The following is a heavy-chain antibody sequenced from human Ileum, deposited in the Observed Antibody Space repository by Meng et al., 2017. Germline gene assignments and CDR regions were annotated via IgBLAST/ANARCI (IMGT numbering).Heavy chain of an antibody. CDR3: TREGGAVAGTPTDY. D-gene: IGHD6-19*01. CDR2: MYSGGTT. J-gene: IGHJ4*02. V-gene: IGHV3-53*01. CDR1: GFRVSSNY. Sequence: GGSLRLSCAASGFRVSSNYMRWVRQAPGKGLEWVSVMYSGGTTYYADSVKGRFSISRDISKNTLYLQMNSLRVDDTAVYYCTREGGAVAGTPTDYWGQGALVTVSS.